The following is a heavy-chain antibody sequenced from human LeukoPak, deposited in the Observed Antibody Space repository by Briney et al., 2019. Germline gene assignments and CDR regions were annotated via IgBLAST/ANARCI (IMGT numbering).Heavy chain of an antibody. CDR3: TKDRYCPSTNCPVDY. J-gene: IGHJ4*02. CDR1: GFTFDEYA. Sequence: QAGGSLRLSCAGYGFTFDEYALHRVRQAPGKGLEWVSGINRNSDKVGYADSVKGRFTISRDNARNFLYLQMNSLRLEDTAMYYCTKDRYCPSTNCPVDYWGQGTLVTVSS. D-gene: IGHD2-2*01. V-gene: IGHV3-9*01. CDR2: INRNSDKV.